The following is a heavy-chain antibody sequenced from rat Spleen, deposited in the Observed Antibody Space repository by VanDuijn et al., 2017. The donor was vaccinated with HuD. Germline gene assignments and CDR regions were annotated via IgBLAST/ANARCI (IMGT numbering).Heavy chain of an antibody. D-gene: IGHD4-3*01. CDR2: ITYTGVST. CDR1: GFTFSDHT. CDR3: ARHNSGYYFDY. Sequence: EVQLVESGGGLVQPGRSLKLSCAASGFTFSDHTMAWVRQAPGKGLEWVATITYTGVSTYYPDSVKGRFTISRDNAKSTLYLQMNSLRSEDTATYYCARHNSGYYFDYWGQGASVTVSS. J-gene: IGHJ4*01. V-gene: IGHV5-29*01.